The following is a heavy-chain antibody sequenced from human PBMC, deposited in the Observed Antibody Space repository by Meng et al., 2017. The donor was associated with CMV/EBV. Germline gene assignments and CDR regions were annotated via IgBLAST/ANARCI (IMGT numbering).Heavy chain of an antibody. V-gene: IGHV3-48*03. CDR1: GFTFSYYE. CDR2: ISSNGRTM. J-gene: IGHJ3*02. Sequence: GGSLRPSCAVSGFTFSYYEMTWVRQAPGKGLEWICFISSNGRTMYYADSVRGRFAISRDNAKNSLFLQMNDLTAEDTAVYYCARLAGCSSTTCQERDAFDIWGQGTMVTVSS. D-gene: IGHD2/OR15-2a*01. CDR3: ARLAGCSSTTCQERDAFDI.